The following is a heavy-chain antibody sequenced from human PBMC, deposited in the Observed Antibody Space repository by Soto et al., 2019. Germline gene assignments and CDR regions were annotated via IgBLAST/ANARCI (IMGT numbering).Heavy chain of an antibody. V-gene: IGHV1-69*01. CDR3: ARGGRGYSSAPRYYFDY. CDR1: GGSFSSNP. CDR2: IIPIFATV. J-gene: IGHJ4*02. Sequence: QVQLVQSGSEVKKPGSSVKVSCKASGGSFSSNPISWVRQAPGQGLEWMAGIIPIFATVHYAQKFQGRVTLTADESTSTAYMELTSLRSEDTAVYFCARGGRGYSSAPRYYFDYWGQGTLVTVS. D-gene: IGHD5-18*01.